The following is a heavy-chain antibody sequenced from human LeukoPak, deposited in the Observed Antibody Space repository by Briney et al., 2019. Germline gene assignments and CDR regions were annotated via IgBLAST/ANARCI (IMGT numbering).Heavy chain of an antibody. CDR3: AREIVGGFNPGAY. CDR1: PDSTTSNF. J-gene: IGHJ4*02. Sequence: SETLSLTCTVSPDSTTSNFWSWVRQPPPQGLEWIGEIHRSGSTNYNPSLQSRVTISIDRSKNQIALELSSVTAADTAVYYCAREIVGGFNPGAYWGQGTLVTVSS. V-gene: IGHV4-4*02. D-gene: IGHD1-14*01. CDR2: IHRSGST.